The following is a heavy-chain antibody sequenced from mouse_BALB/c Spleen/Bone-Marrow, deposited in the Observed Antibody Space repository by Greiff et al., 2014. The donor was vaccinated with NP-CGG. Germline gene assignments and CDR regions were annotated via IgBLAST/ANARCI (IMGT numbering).Heavy chain of an antibody. Sequence: QVQLKESGPGLVAPSQSLSLTFTVSGVLLTSYGVHWVRPPPGKGLGWLGVIWAGGSTNYNSALMSRLSISKDNSKSQVFLKMNSLQTDDTAMYYCARGSTTATFAYWGQGTLVTVSA. CDR1: GVLLTSYG. D-gene: IGHD1-2*01. CDR2: IWAGGST. CDR3: ARGSTTATFAY. J-gene: IGHJ3*01. V-gene: IGHV2-9*02.